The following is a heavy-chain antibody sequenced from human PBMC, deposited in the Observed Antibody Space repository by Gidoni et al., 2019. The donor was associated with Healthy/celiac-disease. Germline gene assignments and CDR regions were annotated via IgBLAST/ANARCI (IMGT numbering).Heavy chain of an antibody. CDR1: GGSFSGYY. J-gene: IGHJ4*02. D-gene: IGHD6-13*01. Sequence: VQLQQWGAGLLKPSETLSLTCAVYGGSFSGYYWSWIRQPPGSGLEWIGESNHSGSTNYNPSLKSRVTISVDTSKNQFSLKLSSVTAADTAVYYCARTSRSDSSFDYWGQGTLVTVSS. CDR3: ARTSRSDSSFDY. V-gene: IGHV4-34*01. CDR2: SNHSGST.